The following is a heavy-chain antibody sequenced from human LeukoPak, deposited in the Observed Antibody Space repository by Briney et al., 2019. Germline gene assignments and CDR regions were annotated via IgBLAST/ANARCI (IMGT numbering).Heavy chain of an antibody. CDR3: ARAGPNWDFDY. J-gene: IGHJ4*02. Sequence: SETLSLTCTVSGGSISSGDYYWRWIRQPPGKGLEWIGYIYYSGSTYYNPSLKSRVTISVDTSKNQFSLKLSSVTAADTAVYYCARAGPNWDFDYWGQGTLVTVSS. D-gene: IGHD7-27*01. V-gene: IGHV4-30-4*08. CDR1: GGSISSGDYY. CDR2: IYYSGST.